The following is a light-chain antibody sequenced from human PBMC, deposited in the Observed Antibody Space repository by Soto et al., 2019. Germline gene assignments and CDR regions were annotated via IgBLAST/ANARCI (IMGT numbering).Light chain of an antibody. V-gene: IGKV3-20*01. Sequence: EVVLTQSPGTLSLSPGERATLSCRASQSVSRNYLAWYQQKPGQPPRLLIYGASSMATGIPDRFSRSGAGTDFTLTISRREREDFVVYYCQHYGSSTPVIVGGRTKVEIK. CDR2: GAS. CDR1: QSVSRNY. CDR3: QHYGSSTPVI. J-gene: IGKJ4*01.